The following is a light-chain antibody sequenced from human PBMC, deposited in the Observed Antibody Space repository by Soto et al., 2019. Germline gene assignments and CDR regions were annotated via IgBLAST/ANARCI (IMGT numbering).Light chain of an antibody. CDR3: QQYNNWPRT. CDR1: QSVSSN. CDR2: GAS. J-gene: IGKJ1*01. Sequence: VMTQSPATLSVSPVERATLSCRASQSVSSNLAWYQQKPGQAPRLLIYGASTRATGIPARFSGSGSGTEFTLTISSLQSEDFAVYYCQQYNNWPRTFGQGTKV. V-gene: IGKV3-15*01.